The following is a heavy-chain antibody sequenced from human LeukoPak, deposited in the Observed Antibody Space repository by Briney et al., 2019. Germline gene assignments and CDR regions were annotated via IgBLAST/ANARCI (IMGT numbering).Heavy chain of an antibody. CDR1: GGSFSGYY. Sequence: PSETLSLTCAVSGGSFSGYYWSWIRQPPGKGLEWIGESNDSGSTNYNPSLKSRVTISVDTSKNQFSLKLSSVTAADTAVYYCARPRYGSGIYTYWGQGALVTVSS. V-gene: IGHV4-34*01. J-gene: IGHJ4*02. CDR2: SNDSGST. CDR3: ARPRYGSGIYTY. D-gene: IGHD3-10*01.